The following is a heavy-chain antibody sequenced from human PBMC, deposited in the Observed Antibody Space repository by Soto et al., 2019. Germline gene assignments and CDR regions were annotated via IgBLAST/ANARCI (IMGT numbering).Heavy chain of an antibody. Sequence: LRLSCEASGFSFSYFWMTWVRQAPGKGLEWVANIKQDGNEKYYVDSVKGRFTISRDNARNSLYLQMNRLRAEDTAVYYCARQKTKTGSSFIDYWGQGTLVTVSS. J-gene: IGHJ4*02. D-gene: IGHD1-1*01. CDR2: IKQDGNEK. CDR1: GFSFSYFW. CDR3: ARQKTKTGSSFIDY. V-gene: IGHV3-7*03.